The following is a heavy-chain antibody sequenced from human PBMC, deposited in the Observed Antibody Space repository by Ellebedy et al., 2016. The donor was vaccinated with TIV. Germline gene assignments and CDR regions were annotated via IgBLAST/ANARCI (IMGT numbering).Heavy chain of an antibody. D-gene: IGHD1-26*01. CDR1: GYTFTGYH. CDR3: AADLTSGSYFGY. V-gene: IGHV1-46*01. J-gene: IGHJ4*02. CDR2: INPSGGST. Sequence: ASVKVSCKASGYTFTGYHIHWVRQAPGQGLEWMGIINPSGGSTSYAQKFQGRVTLTRDTSTSTAYMELSSLRSEDTAVYYCAADLTSGSYFGYWGQGTLVTVSS.